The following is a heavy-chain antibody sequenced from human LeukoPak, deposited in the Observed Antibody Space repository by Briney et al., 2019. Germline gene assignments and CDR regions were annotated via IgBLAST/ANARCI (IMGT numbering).Heavy chain of an antibody. V-gene: IGHV1-24*01. Sequence: GASVKVSCKVSGYTLTELSMHWVRQAPGKGLEWMGGFDPEDGETIYAQKFQGRVTVTEDTSTDTAYMELSSLRSEDTAVYYCAIVKWWAFDYWGQGTLVTVSS. CDR2: FDPEDGET. CDR3: AIVKWWAFDY. D-gene: IGHD2-8*01. CDR1: GYTLTELS. J-gene: IGHJ4*02.